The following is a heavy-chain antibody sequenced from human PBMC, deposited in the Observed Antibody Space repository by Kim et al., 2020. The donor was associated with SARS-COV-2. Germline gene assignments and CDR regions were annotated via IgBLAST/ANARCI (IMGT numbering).Heavy chain of an antibody. Sequence: SETLSLACAVYGGSFSGYYWSWIRQPPGKGLEWIGEINHSGSTNYNPSLKSRVTISVDTSKNQSSLKLSSVTAADTAVYYCARRRRLGIVSSRFDYYYGMDVWGQGTTVTVSS. J-gene: IGHJ6*02. CDR2: INHSGST. CDR1: GGSFSGYY. D-gene: IGHD7-27*01. CDR3: ARRRRLGIVSSRFDYYYGMDV. V-gene: IGHV4-34*01.